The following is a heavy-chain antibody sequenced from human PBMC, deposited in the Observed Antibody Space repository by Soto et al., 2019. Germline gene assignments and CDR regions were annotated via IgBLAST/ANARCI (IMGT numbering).Heavy chain of an antibody. D-gene: IGHD3-10*01. CDR2: IYYSGGT. CDR3: ARHGDYYGSGSWTPVDY. J-gene: IGHJ4*02. CDR1: GGSISSSSYY. Sequence: PSETLSLTCTVSGGSISSSSYYWGWIRQPPGKGLEWIGSIYYSGGTYYNPSLKSRVTISVDTSKSQFSLKLSSVTAADTAVYYCARHGDYYGSGSWTPVDYWGQGTLVTVSS. V-gene: IGHV4-39*01.